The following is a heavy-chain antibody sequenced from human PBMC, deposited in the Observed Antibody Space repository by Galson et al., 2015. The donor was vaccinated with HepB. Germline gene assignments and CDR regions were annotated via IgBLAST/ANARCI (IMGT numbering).Heavy chain of an antibody. Sequence: SLRLSCAASGFTFSSYSMNWVRQAPGKGLEWVSYISSSSSTIYYADSVKGRFTISRDNAKNSLYLQMNSLRDEDTAVYYCARDSPAMIVRGDYYYGMDVWGQGTTVTVSS. V-gene: IGHV3-48*02. CDR2: ISSSSSTI. D-gene: IGHD3-22*01. CDR3: ARDSPAMIVRGDYYYGMDV. J-gene: IGHJ6*02. CDR1: GFTFSSYS.